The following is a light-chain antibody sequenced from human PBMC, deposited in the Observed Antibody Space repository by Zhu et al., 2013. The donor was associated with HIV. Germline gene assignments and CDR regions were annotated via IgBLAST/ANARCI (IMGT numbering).Light chain of an antibody. CDR2: GDF. J-gene: IGLJ1*01. V-gene: IGLV1-40*01. CDR3: QSYDNSLSGSGV. Sequence: QSVLTQPPSVSGAPGQRVTISCTGSSSNIGAKNDVHWYQQLPGAAPTLLICGDFNRPSGVPDRFSGSRSGTSASLAITGLQPEDEADYYCQSYDNSLSGSGVFGTGTKVTVL. CDR1: SSNIGAKND.